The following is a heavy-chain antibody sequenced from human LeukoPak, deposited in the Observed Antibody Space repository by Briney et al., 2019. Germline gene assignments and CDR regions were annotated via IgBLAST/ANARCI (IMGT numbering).Heavy chain of an antibody. Sequence: PGGSLRLSCAASGFTFSSYGMHWVRQAPGKGLEWVAVISYDGSNKYYADSVKGRFTISRDNSKNTLYLQMNSLRAEDTAVYYCAKGSGYFYWYFDLWGRGTLATVSS. CDR2: ISYDGSNK. D-gene: IGHD3-3*01. CDR3: AKGSGYFYWYFDL. CDR1: GFTFSSYG. J-gene: IGHJ2*01. V-gene: IGHV3-30*18.